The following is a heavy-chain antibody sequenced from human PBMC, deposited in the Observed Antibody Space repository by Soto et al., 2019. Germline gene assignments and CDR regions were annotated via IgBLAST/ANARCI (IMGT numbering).Heavy chain of an antibody. D-gene: IGHD2-2*01. V-gene: IGHV1-18*01. J-gene: IGHJ6*02. Sequence: QVPLVQSGAEVKKPGASVKVSCKASGYTFTSYGISWVRQAPGQGLEWMGWISAYNGNTNYAQKLQGRVTMTTDTSTSTAYMELRSLRSDDTAVYYCARDMRDIVVVPAAMPGYYYYGMDVWGQGTTVTVSS. CDR3: ARDMRDIVVVPAAMPGYYYYGMDV. CDR2: ISAYNGNT. CDR1: GYTFTSYG.